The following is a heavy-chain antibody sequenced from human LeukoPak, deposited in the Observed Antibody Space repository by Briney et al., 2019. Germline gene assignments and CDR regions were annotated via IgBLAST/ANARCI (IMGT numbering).Heavy chain of an antibody. CDR1: GGSISSSSYY. V-gene: IGHV4-39*01. CDR3: ARRRDGYYYGSGSPKQYYFDY. CDR2: IYYSGST. D-gene: IGHD3-10*01. J-gene: IGHJ4*02. Sequence: SETLSLTCTVSGGSISSSSYYWGWIRQPPGKGLEWIGSIYYSGSTYYNPSLKSRVTISVDTSKNQFSLKLISVTAADTAVYYCARRRDGYYYGSGSPKQYYFDYWGQGTLVTVPS.